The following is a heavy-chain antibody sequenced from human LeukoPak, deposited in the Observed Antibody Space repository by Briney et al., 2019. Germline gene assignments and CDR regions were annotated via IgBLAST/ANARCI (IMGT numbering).Heavy chain of an antibody. CDR2: INPSGGST. D-gene: IGHD5-18*01. CDR3: ARGGYSYGLSYYYYGMDV. V-gene: IGHV1-46*01. Sequence: ASVKVSCKASGYTFTSYYMHWVRQAPGQGLEWMGIINPSGGSTSYAQKFQGRVTMTRDTSTSTVYMELSSLRSGDTAVYYCARGGYSYGLSYYYYGMDVWGQGTTVTVSS. J-gene: IGHJ6*02. CDR1: GYTFTSYY.